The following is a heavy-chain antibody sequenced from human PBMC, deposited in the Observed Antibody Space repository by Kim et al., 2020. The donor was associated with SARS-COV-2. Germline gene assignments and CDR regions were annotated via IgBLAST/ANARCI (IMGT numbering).Heavy chain of an antibody. CDR3: ARDIGYCSGGSCLEGDMDV. V-gene: IGHV3-21*01. CDR2: ISSSSSYI. J-gene: IGHJ6*02. Sequence: GGSLRLSCAASGFTFSSYSMNWVRQAPGKGLEWVSSISSSSSYIYYADSVKGRFTISRDNAKNSLYLQMNSLRAEDTAVYYCARDIGYCSGGSCLEGDMDVWGQGTTVTVSS. CDR1: GFTFSSYS. D-gene: IGHD2-15*01.